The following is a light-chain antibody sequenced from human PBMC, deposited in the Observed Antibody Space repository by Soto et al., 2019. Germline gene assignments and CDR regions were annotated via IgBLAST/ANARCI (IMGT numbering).Light chain of an antibody. CDR2: AAS. CDR1: ESMSNC. J-gene: IGKJ1*01. Sequence: DIQMTQSPSTLSASVGDRVTITCRASESMSNCLAWYQQKPGKAPKLLIYAASTLQSEVPSRFSGSGSGTDFTLTISCLQSEDFATYYCQQYYSYLWTFGQGTKVDI. CDR3: QQYYSYLWT. V-gene: IGKV1-5*01.